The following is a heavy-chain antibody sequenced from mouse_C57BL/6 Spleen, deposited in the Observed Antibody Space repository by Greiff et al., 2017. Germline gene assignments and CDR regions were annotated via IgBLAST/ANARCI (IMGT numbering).Heavy chain of an antibody. CDR2: IYPGGGYT. D-gene: IGHD3-2*02. V-gene: IGHV1-63*01. J-gene: IGHJ4*01. Sequence: QVQLQQSGAELVRPGTSVKMSCKASGYTFTNYWIGWAKQRPGHGLEWIGDIYPGGGYTNYNEKFKGKATLPADKSSSTAYMQFSSLTSEDSAIYYCARTRLGCMDYWGQGTSVTVSS. CDR1: GYTFTNYW. CDR3: ARTRLGCMDY.